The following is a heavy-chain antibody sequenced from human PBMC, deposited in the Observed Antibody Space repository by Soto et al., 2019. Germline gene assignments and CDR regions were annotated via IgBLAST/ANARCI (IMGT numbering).Heavy chain of an antibody. CDR2: IIPIFGTA. D-gene: IGHD4-4*01. Sequence: SVKVSFKASGGTFSSYAISWVRQAPGQGLEWMGGIIPIFGTANYAQKFQGRVTITADESTSTAYMELSSLRSEDTAVYYCARDLRRVGYSNYRKNLRDYYYYGMDVWGQGTTVTVSS. CDR3: ARDLRRVGYSNYRKNLRDYYYYGMDV. CDR1: GGTFSSYA. V-gene: IGHV1-69*13. J-gene: IGHJ6*02.